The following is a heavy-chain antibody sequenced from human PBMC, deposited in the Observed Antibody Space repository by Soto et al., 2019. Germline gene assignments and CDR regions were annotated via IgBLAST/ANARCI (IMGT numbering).Heavy chain of an antibody. CDR2: ISYDGSNK. CDR1: GFTFSSYG. Sequence: GGSLRLSCAASGFTFSSYGMHWVRQAPGKGLEWVAVISYDGSNKYYADSVKGRFTISRDNSKNTLYLQMNSLRAEDTAVYYCAKDRAAYSYGFPYYYYGMDVWGQGTTVTVSS. V-gene: IGHV3-30*18. D-gene: IGHD5-18*01. J-gene: IGHJ6*02. CDR3: AKDRAAYSYGFPYYYYGMDV.